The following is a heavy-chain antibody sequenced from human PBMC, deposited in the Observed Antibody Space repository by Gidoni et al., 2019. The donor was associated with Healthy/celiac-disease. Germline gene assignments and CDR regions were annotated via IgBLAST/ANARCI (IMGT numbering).Heavy chain of an antibody. Sequence: EVQLVESGGGLVKPGGSLRLSCAASGFTFSSYSMNWVRQAPGKGLEWVSSISSSSSYIYYADSVKGRFTISRDNAKNSLYLQMNSLRAEDTAVYYCARGGCSSTSCLAAAGYGMDVWGQGTTVTVSS. CDR2: ISSSSSYI. CDR1: GFTFSSYS. D-gene: IGHD2-2*01. V-gene: IGHV3-21*01. CDR3: ARGGCSSTSCLAAAGYGMDV. J-gene: IGHJ6*02.